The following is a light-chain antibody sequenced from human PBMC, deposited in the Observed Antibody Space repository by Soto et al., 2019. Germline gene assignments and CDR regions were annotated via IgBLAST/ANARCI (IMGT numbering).Light chain of an antibody. CDR3: LLYYGGQLGV. CDR2: STN. J-gene: IGLJ2*01. Sequence: QTVVTQEPSLTVSPGGTVTLTCASSTGAVTTGYYPNWFQQKPGQAPRALIDSTNNKYSWTPARFSGSLLGGKAALTLSGVQPEDEADYYCLLYYGGQLGVFGGGTKLNVL. V-gene: IGLV7-43*01. CDR1: TGAVTTGYY.